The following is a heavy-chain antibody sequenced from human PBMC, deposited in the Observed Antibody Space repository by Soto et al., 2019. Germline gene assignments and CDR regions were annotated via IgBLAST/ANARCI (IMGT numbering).Heavy chain of an antibody. CDR1: GFTVSSNY. CDR2: IYSGGST. J-gene: IGHJ4*02. Sequence: GGSLRLSCAASGFTVSSNYMSWVRQAPGKGLEWVSVIYSGGSTYYADSVEGRFTISRDNSKNTLYLQMNTLRAEDTAVYYCARTVVATPYYFDYWGLGTLVTV. CDR3: ARTVVATPYYFDY. D-gene: IGHD2-2*01. V-gene: IGHV3-53*01.